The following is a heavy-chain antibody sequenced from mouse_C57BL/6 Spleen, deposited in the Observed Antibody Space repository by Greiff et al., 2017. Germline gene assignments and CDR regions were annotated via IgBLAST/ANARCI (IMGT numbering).Heavy chain of an antibody. CDR2: IWGDGST. CDR1: GFSLTSYG. V-gene: IGHV2-3*01. Sequence: QVQLQQSGPGLVAPSQSLYITCTVSGFSLTSYGVSWVRQPPGKGLEWLGVIWGDGSTNYHSALICRLSISKVNSKSQVFLKLNSLQTDDTATYYSGKEGSRAYWGQGTLVTVSA. D-gene: IGHD1-1*01. CDR3: GKEGSRAY. J-gene: IGHJ3*01.